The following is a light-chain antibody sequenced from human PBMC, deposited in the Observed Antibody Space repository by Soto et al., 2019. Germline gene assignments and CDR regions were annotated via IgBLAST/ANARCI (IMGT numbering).Light chain of an antibody. J-gene: IGKJ1*01. Sequence: IVLTQSPGTLSLSPGERATLSCRASQTISSNYFAWYQQKPGQAPRLLIYGASSRATGIPDRFSGSGSGTDFTLTISGLQADDFATYYCQQYDSYSGTFGQGTKVDI. CDR1: QTISSNY. CDR2: GAS. CDR3: QQYDSYSGT. V-gene: IGKV3-20*01.